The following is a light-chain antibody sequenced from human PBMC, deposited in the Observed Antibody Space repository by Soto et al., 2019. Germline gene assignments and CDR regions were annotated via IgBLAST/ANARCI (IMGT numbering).Light chain of an antibody. J-gene: IGLJ1*01. Sequence: SVLTHPASVSGSPGQSITISCTGTNSDVGGYNYVSWYQQHPGKAPKLMIYDVSNRPSGVSNRFSGSKSGNTASLTISGLQAEDEADYYCSSYTSSSTRCVFGTGTKVTVL. CDR2: DVS. CDR3: SSYTSSSTRCV. CDR1: NSDVGGYNY. V-gene: IGLV2-14*01.